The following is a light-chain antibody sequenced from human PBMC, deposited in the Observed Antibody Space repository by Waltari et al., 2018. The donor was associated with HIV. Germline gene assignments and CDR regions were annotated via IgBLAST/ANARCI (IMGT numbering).Light chain of an antibody. CDR1: SSDVGDYNY. J-gene: IGLJ3*02. CDR2: AIT. Sequence: HSALTQPRSVSGSPGQSVTISCTGTSSDVGDYNYVSWYQQHPGKAPKLLIFAITKRPSGVPDRFPGSKSGNTASLTISGLHLEDEANYYCCSYAGTYTWVFGGGTTLTVL. CDR3: CSYAGTYTWV. V-gene: IGLV2-11*01.